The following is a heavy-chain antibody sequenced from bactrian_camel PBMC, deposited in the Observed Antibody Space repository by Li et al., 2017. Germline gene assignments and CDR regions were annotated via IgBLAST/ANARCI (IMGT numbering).Heavy chain of an antibody. J-gene: IGHJ4*01. CDR2: IATGSGNT. D-gene: IGHD2*01. CDR1: DDDGTYC. V-gene: IGHV3S40*01. Sequence: DVQLVESGGGSVQARGSLRLSCAASDDDGTYCMAWFRQAPGKEREGVARIATGSGNTYYADSVKGRFTISQDNAKNTVHLQMNSLKLEDTAMYYCAADFGPYCSGSYLARRANFEGQGTQVTVS.